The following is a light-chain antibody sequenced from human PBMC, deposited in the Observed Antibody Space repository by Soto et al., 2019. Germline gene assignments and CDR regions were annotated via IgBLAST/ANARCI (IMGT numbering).Light chain of an antibody. CDR3: QAWDISTVI. CDR2: QDK. J-gene: IGLJ2*01. CDR1: KLGDKY. V-gene: IGLV3-1*01. Sequence: SYELTQPPSVSVSPGQTASITCSGDKLGDKYVCWYQQKPGQSPVLIIYQDKKRPSGIPERFSGSNSGNTATLTISGTQAMDEADYYCQAWDISTVIFGGGTKVTVL.